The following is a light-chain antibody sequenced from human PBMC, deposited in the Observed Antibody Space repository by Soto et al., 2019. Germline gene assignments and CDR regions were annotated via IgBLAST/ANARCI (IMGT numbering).Light chain of an antibody. V-gene: IGKV3-20*01. Sequence: EIGLTQSPGTVSLSPGESATLSCRASQSVAKNYLAWFQHKPGQAPRLLIYDASSRATGIPDRFSGSGSGTDFTLTVRRLEAEDFAVYYCQQYAYSPLTFGGGTKVDIK. CDR3: QQYAYSPLT. CDR2: DAS. J-gene: IGKJ4*01. CDR1: QSVAKNY.